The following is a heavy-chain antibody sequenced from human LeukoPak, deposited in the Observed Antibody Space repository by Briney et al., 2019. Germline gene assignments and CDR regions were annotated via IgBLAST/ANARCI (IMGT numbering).Heavy chain of an antibody. CDR2: MYSGGST. CDR1: GFTVSSNY. J-gene: IGHJ4*02. D-gene: IGHD7-27*01. V-gene: IGHV3-53*01. CDR3: ARDLTGDWDY. Sequence: GGSLRLSCAVSGFTVSSNYMSWVRQAPGKGLEWVSVMYSGGSTYYADSVKGRFTISRDNAKDSLYLQMNSLRDEDTAVYYCARDLTGDWDYWGQGTVVTVSS.